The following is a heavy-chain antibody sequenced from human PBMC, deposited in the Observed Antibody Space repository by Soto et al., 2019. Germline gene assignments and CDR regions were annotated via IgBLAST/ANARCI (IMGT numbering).Heavy chain of an antibody. CDR1: GGSISNDY. CDR3: ARQCRGVTCHWFVP. Sequence: SETLSLTCRVSGGSISNDYWTWIRQPPGKGLEWIGYIYKGGSINYNPSLKSRVTISVDTSKNQFSLTLTSVTAADTAVYYCARQCRGVTCHWFVPWGQGTLVTVSS. J-gene: IGHJ5*02. D-gene: IGHD2-15*01. V-gene: IGHV4-59*08. CDR2: IYKGGSI.